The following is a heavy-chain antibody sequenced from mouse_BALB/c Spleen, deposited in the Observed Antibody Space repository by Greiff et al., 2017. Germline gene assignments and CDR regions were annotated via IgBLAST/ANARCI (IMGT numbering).Heavy chain of an antibody. V-gene: IGHV1-9*01. CDR3: ARSYGSSPRYWYFDV. CDR1: GYTFSSYW. J-gene: IGHJ1*01. CDR2: ILPGSGST. Sequence: QVQLKESGAELMKPGASVKISCKATGYTFSSYWIEWVKQRPGHGLEWIGEILPGSGSTNYNEKFKGKATFTADTSSNTAYMQLSSLTSEDSAVYYCARSYGSSPRYWYFDVWGAGTTVTVSS. D-gene: IGHD1-1*01.